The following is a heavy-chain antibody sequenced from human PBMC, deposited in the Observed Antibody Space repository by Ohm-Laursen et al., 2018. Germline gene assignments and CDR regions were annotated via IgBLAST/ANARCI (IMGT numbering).Heavy chain of an antibody. CDR3: AREAMHGSYSSIHAFDI. Sequence: ASVKVSCKASGYTFTSYGISWVRQAPGQGLEWMGWSNPHNANRNFAQKLQGRVTMTTDTSISTAYMELSRVRSDDTAVYYCAREAMHGSYSSIHAFDIWGQGTMVTVSS. J-gene: IGHJ3*02. D-gene: IGHD1-26*01. CDR2: SNPHNANR. CDR1: GYTFTSYG. V-gene: IGHV1-18*01.